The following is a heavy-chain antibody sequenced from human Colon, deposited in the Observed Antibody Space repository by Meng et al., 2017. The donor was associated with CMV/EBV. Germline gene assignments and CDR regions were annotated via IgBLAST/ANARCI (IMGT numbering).Heavy chain of an antibody. Sequence: CVVSAIVFGSYTMTGVRQAPGRCLEWVASINSYAYNIGYADSVKGRFTISRDNAKNSLYLQMNSLGAEDTAVYFCVREIRRSWFDPWGQGTLVTVSS. D-gene: IGHD4-17*01. CDR1: AIVFGSYT. CDR2: INSYAYNI. V-gene: IGHV3-21*01. CDR3: VREIRRSWFDP. J-gene: IGHJ5*02.